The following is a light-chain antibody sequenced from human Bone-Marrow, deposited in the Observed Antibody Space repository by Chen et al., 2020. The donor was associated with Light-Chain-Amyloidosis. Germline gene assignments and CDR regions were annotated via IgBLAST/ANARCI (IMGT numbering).Light chain of an antibody. V-gene: IGLV3-25*03. CDR3: QSADGSGTYMM. CDR1: ALSNQY. Sequence: SYELTQPPSVSVSPGHTARITCSGDALSNQYANWYQQKPGQAPVLIMATFNERSSGTPERFSWAGSGETFTLAISGGPAEDESDYFCQSADGSGTYMMFGGGTRLTVL. J-gene: IGLJ3*02. CDR2: TFN.